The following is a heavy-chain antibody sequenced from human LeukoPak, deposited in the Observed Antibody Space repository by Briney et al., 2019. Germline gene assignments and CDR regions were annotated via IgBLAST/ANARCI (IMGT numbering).Heavy chain of an antibody. CDR1: GFTFSSYV. V-gene: IGHV3-23*01. J-gene: IGHJ1*01. CDR2: ISGSGGRT. D-gene: IGHD3-10*01. Sequence: GRSLRLSCAASGFTFSSYVISCVRQAPGNWLEWVSGISGSGGRTYYADSVKGRFTISRDNSKNTLYLQMNSLRVDDTAVYYCVKGSKGGMIVPGERPKYFHHWGQGTLVAVSS. CDR3: VKGSKGGMIVPGERPKYFHH.